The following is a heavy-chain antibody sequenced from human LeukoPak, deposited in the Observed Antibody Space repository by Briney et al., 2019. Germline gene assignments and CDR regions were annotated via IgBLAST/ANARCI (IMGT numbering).Heavy chain of an antibody. Sequence: QPGGTLRLSCAASGFTFSSYGMSWVRQAPGKGLEWVAVISYDGSNKYYADSVKGRFTISRDNSKNTLYLQMNSLRAEDTAVYYCAKVGDFSNPPDHWGQGTLVTVSS. J-gene: IGHJ5*02. CDR1: GFTFSSYG. CDR3: AKVGDFSNPPDH. CDR2: ISYDGSNK. V-gene: IGHV3-30*18. D-gene: IGHD4-11*01.